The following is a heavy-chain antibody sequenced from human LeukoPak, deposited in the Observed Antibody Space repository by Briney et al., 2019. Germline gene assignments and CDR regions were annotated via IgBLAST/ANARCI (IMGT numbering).Heavy chain of an antibody. V-gene: IGHV3-23*01. J-gene: IGHJ4*02. CDR3: APLAATTDY. CDR2: ISGSGGST. Sequence: GGSLRLSCAASGFTFSTYAMSWVRQTPEKGLEWVSAISGSGGSTYYADSVKGRFTISRDNSKSTLYLQMNSLRAEDTAVYYCAPLAATTDYWGQGTLVTVSS. D-gene: IGHD5-12*01. CDR1: GFTFSTYA.